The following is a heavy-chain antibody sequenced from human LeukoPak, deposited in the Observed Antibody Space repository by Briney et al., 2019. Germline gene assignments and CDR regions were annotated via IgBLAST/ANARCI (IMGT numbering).Heavy chain of an antibody. CDR2: IYYSGST. J-gene: IGHJ4*02. Sequence: PSETLSLTCTVSGGSISSSSYYWGWIRQPPGKGLEWIGSIYYSGSTYYNPSLKSRVTISVDTSKNQFSLKLSSVTAADTAVYYCARDWSGAYCSSTSCYAFWYFDYWGQGTLVTVSS. D-gene: IGHD2-2*01. V-gene: IGHV4-39*07. CDR1: GGSISSSSYY. CDR3: ARDWSGAYCSSTSCYAFWYFDY.